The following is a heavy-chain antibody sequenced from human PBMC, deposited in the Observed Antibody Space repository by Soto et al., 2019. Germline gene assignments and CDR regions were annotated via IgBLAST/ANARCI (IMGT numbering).Heavy chain of an antibody. CDR3: ASSSPRYGMDV. J-gene: IGHJ6*02. V-gene: IGHV4-59*01. CDR1: GGSISSYY. Sequence: PSETLSLTCTVSGGSISSYYWSWIRQPPGKGLEWIGYIYYSGSTNYNPSLKSRVTISVDTSKNQFSLKLSSVTAADTAVYYCASSSPRYGMDVWGQGTTVTVSS. CDR2: IYYSGST. D-gene: IGHD6-13*01.